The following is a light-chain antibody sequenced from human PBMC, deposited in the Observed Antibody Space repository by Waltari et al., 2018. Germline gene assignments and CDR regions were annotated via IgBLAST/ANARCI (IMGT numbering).Light chain of an antibody. CDR2: GAS. CDR1: QSVSSN. J-gene: IGKJ1*01. Sequence: EIVMTQSPGTLSVSPGERAVLSCRATQSVSSNLVWYQQKPGQAPRLLISGASTRATGVPPRFSGSGSGTDFTLTISSLQSEDFAVYYCQQYCSTPPTFGQGTKVEIK. V-gene: IGKV3-15*01. CDR3: QQYCSTPPT.